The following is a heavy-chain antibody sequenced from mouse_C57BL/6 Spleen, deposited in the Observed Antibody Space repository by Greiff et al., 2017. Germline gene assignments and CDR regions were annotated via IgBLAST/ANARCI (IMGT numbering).Heavy chain of an antibody. CDR2: IYSRSGNT. CDR3: ARGGIYRVDYAMDY. V-gene: IGHV1-81*01. J-gene: IGHJ4*01. CDR1: GYTFTSYG. Sequence: QVQLQQSGAELARPGASVKLSCKASGYTFTSYGIGWVKQRTGQGLEWIGEIYSRSGNTYYNEKFKGKATLTADNSSSTAYMELRSLTSEVSAVYFGARGGIYRVDYAMDYWGQGTSVTVSS. D-gene: IGHD2-1*01.